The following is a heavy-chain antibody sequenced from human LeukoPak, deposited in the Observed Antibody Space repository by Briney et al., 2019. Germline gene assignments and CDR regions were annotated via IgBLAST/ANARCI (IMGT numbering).Heavy chain of an antibody. CDR1: GFTFSSYS. CDR2: ISSSSSYI. V-gene: IGHV3-21*04. Sequence: PGGSLRLSCAASGFTFSSYSMNWVRQAPGKGLEWVSSISSSSSYIYYADSVKGRFTISRDNAKNSLYLQMNSLRAEDTALYHCARAPSSMGYYYYYMDVWGKGTTVTVSS. J-gene: IGHJ6*03. CDR3: ARAPSSMGYYYYYMDV. D-gene: IGHD2-2*01.